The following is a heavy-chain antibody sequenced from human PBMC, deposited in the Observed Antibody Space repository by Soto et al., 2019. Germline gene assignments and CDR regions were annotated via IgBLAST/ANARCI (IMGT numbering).Heavy chain of an antibody. CDR1: GFTFSSYA. V-gene: IGHV3-23*01. D-gene: IGHD4-17*01. J-gene: IGHJ4*02. Sequence: GGSLRLSCIASGFTFSSYAMSWVRQAPGKGLEWISTVTGGGGGTFYADSVKGRFTISRDNSKNTLYLQMNSLRGEDSAVYYCASNGLTSVTPFGYWGQGALVTVSS. CDR2: VTGGGGGT. CDR3: ASNGLTSVTPFGY.